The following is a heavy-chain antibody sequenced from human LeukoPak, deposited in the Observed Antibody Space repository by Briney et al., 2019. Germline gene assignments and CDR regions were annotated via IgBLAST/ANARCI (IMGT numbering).Heavy chain of an antibody. CDR3: ATGYYEPFAT. CDR2: ISDTGKT. Sequence: SETLSLTCSVSGASLSSYYWDWLRQSPGKGLEWIGYISDTGKTDSNPSLKGRVNISLDKSKKQFSLRLRSVTAADSALYYCATGYYEPFATWGQGTLVAVSS. CDR1: GASLSSYY. V-gene: IGHV4-59*01. J-gene: IGHJ5*02. D-gene: IGHD3-22*01.